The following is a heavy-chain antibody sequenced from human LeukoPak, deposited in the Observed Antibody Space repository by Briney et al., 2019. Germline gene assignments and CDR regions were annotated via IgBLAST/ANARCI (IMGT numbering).Heavy chain of an antibody. Sequence: GGSLRLSCAASGFTVSSIYMSWVRQAPGKGLEWVSVIYSGGSTYYADSVKGRFTISRDNSKNTLYLQMNSLRAEDTAVYYCAKARAIVVVTAIQNWGQGTLVTVSS. CDR1: GFTVSSIY. CDR2: IYSGGST. CDR3: AKARAIVVVTAIQN. D-gene: IGHD2-21*02. J-gene: IGHJ4*02. V-gene: IGHV3-66*01.